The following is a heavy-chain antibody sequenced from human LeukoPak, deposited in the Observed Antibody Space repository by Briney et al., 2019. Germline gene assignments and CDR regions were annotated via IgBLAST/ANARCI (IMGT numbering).Heavy chain of an antibody. CDR2: VHPSGGST. V-gene: IGHV1-46*01. CDR3: ARITMTTSGWYFDL. Sequence: ASVKVSCKASGYTFTSYYMHWLRQAPGQGLEWMGIVHPSGGSTSYAQQFQGRVTMTRDTATSTVYMELSSLRSEDTALYYCARITMTTSGWYFDLWGRGSLVTVSS. J-gene: IGHJ2*01. D-gene: IGHD3-22*01. CDR1: GYTFTSYY.